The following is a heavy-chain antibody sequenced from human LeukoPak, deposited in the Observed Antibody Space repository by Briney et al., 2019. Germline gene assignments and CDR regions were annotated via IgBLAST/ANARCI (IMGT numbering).Heavy chain of an antibody. J-gene: IGHJ3*02. CDR1: GGSFSGYS. D-gene: IGHD3-22*01. V-gene: IGHV4-34*01. CDR3: AYHYYDSSGYNDAFDI. CDR2: INHSGRT. Sequence: PSETLSLTCAVYGGSFSGYSWSWIRQPPGKGLEWIGEINHSGRTNYNPSLKSRVTISVDTSKNQFSLKLSSVTAADTAVYYCAYHYYDSSGYNDAFDIWGQGTMVTVSS.